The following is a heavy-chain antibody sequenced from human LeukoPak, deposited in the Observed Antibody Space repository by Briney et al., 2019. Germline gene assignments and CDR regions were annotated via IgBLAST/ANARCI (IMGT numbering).Heavy chain of an antibody. D-gene: IGHD5-24*01. CDR2: INPNSGGT. V-gene: IGHV1-2*02. CDR3: ARADKDVWYFDL. J-gene: IGHJ2*01. CDR1: GYTFTAYY. Sequence: ASVKVSCKASGYTFTAYYIHWVRRAPGQGLEWMGWINPNSGGTNYAQQFQGRVTMTRDTSISTAYMEVSRLRSDDTAVYYCARADKDVWYFDLWGRGTLVTVSS.